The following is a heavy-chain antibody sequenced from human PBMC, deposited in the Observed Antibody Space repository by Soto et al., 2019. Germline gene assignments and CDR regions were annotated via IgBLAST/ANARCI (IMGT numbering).Heavy chain of an antibody. D-gene: IGHD6-13*01. J-gene: IGHJ5*02. CDR2: INHSGST. CDR1: GGSFSGYY. V-gene: IGHV4-34*01. CDR3: AGGTGVWQQQLVPGDWFDP. Sequence: QVQLQQWGAGLLKPSETLSLTCAVYGGSFSGYYWSWIRQPPGKGLEWIGEINHSGSTNYNPSLKSRVTISVDTSKNQFSLKLSSVTAADTAVYYCAGGTGVWQQQLVPGDWFDPWGQGTLVTVSS.